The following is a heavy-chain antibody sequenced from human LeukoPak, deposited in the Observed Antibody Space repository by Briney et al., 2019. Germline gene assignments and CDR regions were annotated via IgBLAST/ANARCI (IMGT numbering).Heavy chain of an antibody. D-gene: IGHD1-26*01. CDR3: AKETGRWELE. V-gene: IGHV3-33*06. CDR1: GFTFSSYG. Sequence: GGSLRLSCAASGFTFSSYGMHWVRQAPGKGLEWVAVIWYDGSNKYYADSVKGRFTISRDNSKNTLFLQVNSLRAEDTAVYYCAKETGRWELEWGQGTLVTVSS. J-gene: IGHJ4*02. CDR2: IWYDGSNK.